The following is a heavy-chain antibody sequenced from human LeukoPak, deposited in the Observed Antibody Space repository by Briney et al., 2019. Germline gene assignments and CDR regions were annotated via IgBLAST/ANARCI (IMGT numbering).Heavy chain of an antibody. CDR2: ISSSSSYI. J-gene: IGHJ4*02. D-gene: IGHD6-13*01. CDR1: GFTFSSYS. CDR3: ARDLGSSSWYLKDY. Sequence: GGSLRLSCAASGFTFSSYSMNWVRQAPGKGLEWVSSISSSSSYIYYADSVKGRFTISRDNAKNSLYLQMNSLRAEDTAVYYCARDLGSSSWYLKDYWGQGTLVTVSS. V-gene: IGHV3-21*01.